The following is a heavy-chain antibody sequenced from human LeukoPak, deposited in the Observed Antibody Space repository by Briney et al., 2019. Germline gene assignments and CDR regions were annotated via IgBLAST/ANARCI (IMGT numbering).Heavy chain of an antibody. J-gene: IGHJ4*02. CDR1: GYTFTSYD. Sequence: ASVKVSCKASGYTFTSYDINWVRQATGQGLEWMGWMNPNSGNTGYAQKFQGRVTMTRNTSISTAYMELSSLRSEDTAVYYCARGRKNSGSFDYWGRGTPVTVSS. CDR2: MNPNSGNT. V-gene: IGHV1-8*01. D-gene: IGHD1-26*01. CDR3: ARGRKNSGSFDY.